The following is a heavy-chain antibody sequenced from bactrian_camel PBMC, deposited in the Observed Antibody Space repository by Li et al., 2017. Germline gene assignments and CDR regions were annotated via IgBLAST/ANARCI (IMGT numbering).Heavy chain of an antibody. CDR3: AAVSCPRGVVVAAYDQYEH. CDR2: IFAGGAT. D-gene: IGHD7*01. CDR1: DFIFNVCQ. Sequence: HVQLVESGGGSVQPGESLKLTCKTSDFIFNVCQMHWYRQAPGKERELVSTIFAGGATTYADSVKGRFTISQDKAKNTLYLQMNSLQPEDTAVYSCAAVSCPRGVVVAAYDQYEHWGQGTQVTVS. V-gene: IGHV3S53*01. J-gene: IGHJ4*01.